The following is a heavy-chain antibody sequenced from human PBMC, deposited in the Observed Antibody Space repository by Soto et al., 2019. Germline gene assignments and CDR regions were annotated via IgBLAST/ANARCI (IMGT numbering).Heavy chain of an antibody. CDR2: INPSGGST. D-gene: IGHD3-10*01. CDR1: GYTFTSYY. Sequence: ASVKVSCKASGYTFTSYYMHWVRQAPGQGLEWMGIINPSGGSTSYAQKFQGRVTMTTDTSTSTAYMELRSLRSDDTAVYYCARVEVLWFGGWFDPWGQGTLVTVSS. J-gene: IGHJ5*02. CDR3: ARVEVLWFGGWFDP. V-gene: IGHV1-46*01.